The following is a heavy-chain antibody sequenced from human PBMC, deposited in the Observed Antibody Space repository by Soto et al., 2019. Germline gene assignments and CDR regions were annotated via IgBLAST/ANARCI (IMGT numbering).Heavy chain of an antibody. CDR2: NSAYNGNT. V-gene: IGHV1-18*01. Sequence: QVHLVQSGAEVKKPGASVKVSCTASGYTFTNFGISWVRQAPGQGVEWRGWNSAYNGNTNYAQKFQGRVTMPTGTSTSTAYRALRSLRSVATAVYSCASGGAPIACWGQGTLVTVSS. D-gene: IGHD3-16*01. CDR1: GYTFTNFG. J-gene: IGHJ4*02. CDR3: ASGGAPIAC.